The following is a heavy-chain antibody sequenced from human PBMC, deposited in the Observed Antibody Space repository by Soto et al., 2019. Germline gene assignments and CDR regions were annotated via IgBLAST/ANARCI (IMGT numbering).Heavy chain of an antibody. CDR1: GYTFTNFG. V-gene: IGHV1-18*01. D-gene: IGHD3-16*01. CDR2: ISAYNGNP. Sequence: QVQLVQSGAEVKKPGASVKVSCKASGYTFTNFGISWVRQAPGQGHEWMGWISAYNGNPNYAQKFQGRVTITTDTSTSTAYREVRSLRVDDAAVYDCAGGGTPIDYWGQGTLVTVSS. CDR3: AGGGTPIDY. J-gene: IGHJ4*02.